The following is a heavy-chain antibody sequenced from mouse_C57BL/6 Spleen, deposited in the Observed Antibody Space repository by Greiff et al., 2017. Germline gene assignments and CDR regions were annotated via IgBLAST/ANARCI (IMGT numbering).Heavy chain of an antibody. J-gene: IGHJ4*01. CDR3: ARREYGYYAMDY. D-gene: IGHD2-10*02. V-gene: IGHV1-69*01. CDR2: IDPSDSYT. Sequence: VQLQQPGAALVMPGASVKLSCKASGYTFTSYWMHWVKQRPGQGLEWIGEIDPSDSYTNYNQKFKGKSTLTVDKSSSTAYMQLSSLTSEDSAVDYCARREYGYYAMDYWGQGTSVTVSS. CDR1: GYTFTSYW.